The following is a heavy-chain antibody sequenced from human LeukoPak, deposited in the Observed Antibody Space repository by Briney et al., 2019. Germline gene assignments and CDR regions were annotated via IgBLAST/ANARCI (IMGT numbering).Heavy chain of an antibody. CDR2: IIPILGIA. V-gene: IGHV1-69*04. D-gene: IGHD3-22*01. J-gene: IGHJ4*02. CDR1: GGTFTSYA. CDR3: ARDSSGYSDY. Sequence: SVNVSCKASGGTFTSYAISWVRQAPGQGLEWMGRIIPILGIANYAQKFQGRVTMTRDTSISTAYMELSRLRSDDTAVYYCARDSSGYSDYWGQGTLATVSS.